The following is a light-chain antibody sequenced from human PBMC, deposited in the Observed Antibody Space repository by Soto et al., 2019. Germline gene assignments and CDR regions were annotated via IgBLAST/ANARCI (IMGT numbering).Light chain of an antibody. CDR3: MQGTHWPYT. V-gene: IGKV2-30*01. CDR2: QAS. CDR1: QSPAYSDGNTY. Sequence: DVVMTQSPLSLPVTLGQPASISCRSSQSPAYSDGNTYVNWCQQRPGQSPRRLIYQASNRDSGVPDRFSGSGSGTDFTLTISRVEAEDVGVYYCMQGTHWPYTFGQGTKLEIK. J-gene: IGKJ2*01.